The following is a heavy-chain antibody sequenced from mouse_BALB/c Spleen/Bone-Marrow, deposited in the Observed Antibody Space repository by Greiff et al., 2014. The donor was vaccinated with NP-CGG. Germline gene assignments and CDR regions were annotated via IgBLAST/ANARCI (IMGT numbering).Heavy chain of an antibody. Sequence: EVKLVESGPELVKPGASVKVSCKASGYAFTSYNMYWVKQSHGKSLEWIGYIDPYNGGTSYNQKFKGKATLTVDKSSSTAYVHLNSLTSEDSAVYYCARENYGSSPAYWGQGTLVTVSA. CDR3: ARENYGSSPAY. J-gene: IGHJ3*01. CDR1: GYAFTSYN. V-gene: IGHV1S135*01. D-gene: IGHD1-1*01. CDR2: IDPYNGGT.